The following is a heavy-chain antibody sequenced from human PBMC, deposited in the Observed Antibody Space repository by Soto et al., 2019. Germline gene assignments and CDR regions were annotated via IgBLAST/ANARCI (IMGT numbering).Heavy chain of an antibody. J-gene: IGHJ6*04. CDR2: TKSDGSGT. V-gene: IGHV3-74*01. Sequence: EVQLVESGGGLLQPGGSLTLSCTASGFTFSNYWMNWVRQDPGKWLVWVSRTKSDGSGTGYTDSVKGRFTISRDNAYNTLYLQMSNLRAEDTAVYYCARGGFDYGPGRMDVWGKGTTVIVSS. CDR1: GFTFSNYW. CDR3: ARGGFDYGPGRMDV. D-gene: IGHD3-10*01.